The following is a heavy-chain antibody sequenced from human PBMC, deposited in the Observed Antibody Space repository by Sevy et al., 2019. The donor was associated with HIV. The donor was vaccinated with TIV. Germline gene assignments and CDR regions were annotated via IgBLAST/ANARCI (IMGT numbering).Heavy chain of an antibody. Sequence: GGCLRLSCAASGFTVTNNYISWVRQAPGKGLDWVALSYSDDSRYFADSVRGRFTISRDSLKNTLYLQMNSLRAEDTAVSYCARLYPHIAAARAMDVWGQGTTVTVSS. V-gene: IGHV3-53*01. D-gene: IGHD6-13*01. CDR3: ARLYPHIAAARAMDV. CDR1: GFTVTNNY. J-gene: IGHJ6*02. CDR2: SYSDDSR.